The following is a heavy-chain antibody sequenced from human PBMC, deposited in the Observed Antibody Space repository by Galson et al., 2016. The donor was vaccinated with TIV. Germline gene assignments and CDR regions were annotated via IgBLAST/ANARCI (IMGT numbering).Heavy chain of an antibody. J-gene: IGHJ4*02. V-gene: IGHV3-23*01. CDR3: AKTQVDIVVAPAATPGYYFDY. CDR1: GFTFNTNT. Sequence: SLRLSCAASGFTFNTNTMSWIRQAPGKGLEWVSTSSGSGDTIYYADSVKGRFTITRDNSKRTLYLQMSSLRGDDTAIYYCAKTQVDIVVAPAATPGYYFDYWGQGTLVTVSS. D-gene: IGHD2-2*02. CDR2: SSGSGDTI.